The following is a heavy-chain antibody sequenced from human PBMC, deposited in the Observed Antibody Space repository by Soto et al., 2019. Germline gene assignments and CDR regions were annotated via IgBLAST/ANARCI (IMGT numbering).Heavy chain of an antibody. CDR1: GFTFNNYD. V-gene: IGHV3-13*01. Sequence: GGSLRLSCAASGFTFNNYDMHWVRQTTGKGLEWVSAIGAAGDTSYPDSVKGRFTISRENAKNSLYLQMNNLRAGDTAVYYCARGGYYGSGSYYTKYYYDYWGQGTLVTVSS. J-gene: IGHJ4*02. D-gene: IGHD3-10*01. CDR2: IGAAGDT. CDR3: ARGGYYGSGSYYTKYYYDY.